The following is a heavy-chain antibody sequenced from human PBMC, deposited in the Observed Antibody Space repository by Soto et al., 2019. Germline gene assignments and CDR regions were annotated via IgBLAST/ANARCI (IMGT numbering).Heavy chain of an antibody. CDR3: ARLYGLDAFDF. Sequence: QVQLQESGPGLVKPSETLSLTCTVSGGSISRYYWSWIRQPPGKGLEWIGYIFYSGSTNYNPSLKSRLTISVDTSKNQFSLKLSSVTAADTAVYYCARLYGLDAFDFWGQGTMVTVSS. V-gene: IGHV4-59*08. J-gene: IGHJ3*01. D-gene: IGHD3-16*02. CDR1: GGSISRYY. CDR2: IFYSGST.